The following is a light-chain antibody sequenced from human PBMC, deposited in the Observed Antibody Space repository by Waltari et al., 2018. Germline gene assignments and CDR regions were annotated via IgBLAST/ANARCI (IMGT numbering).Light chain of an antibody. V-gene: IGKV4-1*01. CDR2: WAS. J-gene: IGKJ4*01. CDR3: QQYYKTPS. CDR1: QDILYSSNNKNY. Sequence: DIVMTQSPGSLFVSPGERATINCKSGQDILYSSNNKNYLAWYQHKPGQSPKLLFYWASTRASGVPDRFSGSGSGTDFTLTISRVQADDAAIYYCQQYYKTPSFGGGTMLEI.